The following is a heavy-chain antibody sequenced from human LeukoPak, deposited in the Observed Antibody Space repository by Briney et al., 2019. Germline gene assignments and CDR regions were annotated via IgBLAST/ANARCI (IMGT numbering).Heavy chain of an antibody. CDR2: ITHSGST. D-gene: IGHD3-3*01. CDR1: GGSFSGYY. V-gene: IGHV4-34*01. Sequence: SETLSLTCAVYGGSFSGYYWSWIRQPPGKGLEWIGEITHSGSTNYNPSLKSRVTISVDTSKNQFSLKLSSVTAADTAVYYCARGRDYDFWSGYYSWFDPWGQGTLVTVSS. J-gene: IGHJ5*02. CDR3: ARGRDYDFWSGYYSWFDP.